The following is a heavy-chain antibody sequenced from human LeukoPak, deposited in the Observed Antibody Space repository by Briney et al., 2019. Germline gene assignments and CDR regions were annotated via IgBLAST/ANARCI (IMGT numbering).Heavy chain of an antibody. J-gene: IGHJ4*02. D-gene: IGHD2-15*01. CDR3: ARAKRGSCCNFDY. V-gene: IGHV3-11*01. CDR2: ISSSGSTI. Sequence: GGSLRLSCAASGFTFSDYYMSWIRQAPGEGLEWGSYISSSGSTIYYADSVKGRFTISRDNAKNSLYLQINSLRAEDTAVYYCARAKRGSCCNFDYWGQGTLVTVSS. CDR1: GFTFSDYY.